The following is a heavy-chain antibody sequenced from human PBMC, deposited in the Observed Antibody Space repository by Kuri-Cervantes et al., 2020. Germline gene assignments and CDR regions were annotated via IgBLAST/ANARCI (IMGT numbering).Heavy chain of an antibody. CDR2: ISYDGSNK. D-gene: IGHD6-19*01. CDR3: AREENTGYSSGWYWGGIKFGAVDY. Sequence: GESLKISCAASGFTFSSYGMHWVRQAPGKGLEWVAVISYDGSNKYYADSVKGRFTISRDNSKNTLYLQMNSLRAEDTAVYYCAREENTGYSSGWYWGGIKFGAVDYWGQGTLVTVSS. V-gene: IGHV3-30*03. CDR1: GFTFSSYG. J-gene: IGHJ4*02.